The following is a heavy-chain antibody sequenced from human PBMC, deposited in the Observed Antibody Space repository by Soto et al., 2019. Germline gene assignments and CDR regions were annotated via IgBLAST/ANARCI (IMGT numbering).Heavy chain of an antibody. CDR1: GGTFNSYA. Sequence: QVQLAQSGAEVKKPGSSVKVSCRASGGTFNSYAVTWVRQAPGQGLEWMGGLIPISGTPNYAQRFQGRVTITADTSTSTAYMELSSLTSEDTAVYYCASSYGTSWYGDYWGQGTLVTVSS. CDR3: ASSYGTSWYGDY. V-gene: IGHV1-69*06. CDR2: LIPISGTP. J-gene: IGHJ4*02. D-gene: IGHD6-13*01.